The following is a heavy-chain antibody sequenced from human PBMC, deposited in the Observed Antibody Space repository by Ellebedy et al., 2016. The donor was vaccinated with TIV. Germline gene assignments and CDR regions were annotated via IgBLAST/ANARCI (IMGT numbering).Heavy chain of an antibody. D-gene: IGHD2-15*01. Sequence: MPSETLFLTCTVSGGSISSYYWSWIRQPPGKGLEWIGYIHYNGSTNYNPSLKSRVTISVDPSKNQFSLKLSSVTAADTAVYYCAGAPGYCSGGSCYEVRLDYWGQGTLVTVSS. CDR3: AGAPGYCSGGSCYEVRLDY. J-gene: IGHJ4*02. V-gene: IGHV4-59*01. CDR2: IHYNGST. CDR1: GGSISSYY.